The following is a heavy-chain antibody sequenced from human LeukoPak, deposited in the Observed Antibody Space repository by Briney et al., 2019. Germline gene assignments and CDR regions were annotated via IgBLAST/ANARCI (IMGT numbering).Heavy chain of an antibody. CDR1: GFTFSSYA. CDR2: ISYDGSNK. V-gene: IGHV3-30*04. J-gene: IGHJ4*02. Sequence: GGSLRLSCAASGFTFSSYAMHWVRQAPGKGLEWVAVISYDGSNKYYADSVRGRFTISRDNSKNTLYLQMNSLRAEDTAVYYCARGQADIVVVTAYWGQGTLVTVSS. D-gene: IGHD2-21*02. CDR3: ARGQADIVVVTAY.